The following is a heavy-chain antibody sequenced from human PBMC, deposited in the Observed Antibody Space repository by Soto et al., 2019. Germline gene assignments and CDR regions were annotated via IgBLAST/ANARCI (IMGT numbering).Heavy chain of an antibody. CDR2: ISWNSGRI. D-gene: IGHD1-26*01. CDR3: AKDKWELSYYFDH. V-gene: IGHV3-9*01. Sequence: EVQLVESGGGLVQPGRSLRLSCAASGFTFDDYAMHWVRHAPGKGLEWVSIISWNSGRIGYADSVKGRFTISRDNAKNSKYLQMNSLRAEATALYYCAKDKWELSYYFDHWGQGTLVTVSS. CDR1: GFTFDDYA. J-gene: IGHJ4*02.